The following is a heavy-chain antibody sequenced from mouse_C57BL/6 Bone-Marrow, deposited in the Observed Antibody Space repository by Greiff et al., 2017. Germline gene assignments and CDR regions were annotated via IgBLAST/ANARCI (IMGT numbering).Heavy chain of an antibody. J-gene: IGHJ1*03. CDR3: ARRDYYGSSYEGWYFDV. Sequence: EVMLVESGGGLVQPGGSLKLSCAASGFTFSDYYMYWVRQTPEKRLEWVAYISNGGGSTYYPDTVKGRFTISSDNAKNALFLQMSRLKAEDTAMYYCARRDYYGSSYEGWYFDVWGTGTTVTVSS. CDR1: GFTFSDYY. D-gene: IGHD1-1*01. V-gene: IGHV5-12*01. CDR2: ISNGGGST.